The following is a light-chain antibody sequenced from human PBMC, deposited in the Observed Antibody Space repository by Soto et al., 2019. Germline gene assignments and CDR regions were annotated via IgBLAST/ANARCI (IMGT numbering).Light chain of an antibody. CDR1: SSDVGGYDF. V-gene: IGLV2-14*01. Sequence: QSALTQPASVSGSPEQSTTISCTGTSSDVGGYDFVSWYQHHPGKAPKLMIYEVSNRPSGVSNRFSGSKSGNTASLTISGLQAEDEADYFCSSYTSSASYVFGTGTKLTVL. J-gene: IGLJ1*01. CDR3: SSYTSSASYV. CDR2: EVS.